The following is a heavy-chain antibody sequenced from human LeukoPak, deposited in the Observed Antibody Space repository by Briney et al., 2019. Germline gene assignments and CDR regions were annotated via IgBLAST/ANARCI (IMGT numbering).Heavy chain of an antibody. J-gene: IGHJ4*02. CDR2: MNPNSGNT. CDR1: TSR. V-gene: IGHV1-8*02. Sequence: ASVKVSCKATSRISWVRQAPGQGLEWMGWMNPNSGNTGYAQKFQGRVTMTRNTSISTAYTELSSLRSEDTAVYYCARVGSGSYSFDYWGQGTLVTVSS. CDR3: ARVGSGSYSFDY. D-gene: IGHD1-26*01.